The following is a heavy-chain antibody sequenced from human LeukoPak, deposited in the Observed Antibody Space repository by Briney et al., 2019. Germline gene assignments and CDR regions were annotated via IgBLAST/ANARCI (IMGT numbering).Heavy chain of an antibody. Sequence: SVKVSCKASGGTFSSYAISWVRQAPGQGLEWMGGIVPIFGTANYAQKFQGRVTITADESTSTAYMELSSLRSEDTAVYYCAVHYYDSSGYYSSFDYWGQGTLVTVSS. CDR2: IVPIFGTA. CDR3: AVHYYDSSGYYSSFDY. V-gene: IGHV1-69*01. CDR1: GGTFSSYA. D-gene: IGHD3-22*01. J-gene: IGHJ4*02.